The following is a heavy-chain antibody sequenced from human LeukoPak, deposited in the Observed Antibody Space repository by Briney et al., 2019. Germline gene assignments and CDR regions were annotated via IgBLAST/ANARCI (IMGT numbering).Heavy chain of an antibody. CDR1: GYTLTELS. CDR3: ATLQGDGYIDDFDY. D-gene: IGHD5-24*01. Sequence: ASVKVSCKVSGYTLTELSMHWVRQAPGKGLEWMGGFDPEDGETIYAQKFQGRVTMTEDASTDTAYMELSSLRSEDTAVYYCATLQGDGYIDDFDYWGQGTLVTVSS. V-gene: IGHV1-24*01. J-gene: IGHJ4*02. CDR2: FDPEDGET.